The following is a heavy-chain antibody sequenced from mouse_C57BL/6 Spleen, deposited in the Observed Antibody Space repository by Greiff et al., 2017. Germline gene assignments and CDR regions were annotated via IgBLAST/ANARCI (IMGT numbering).Heavy chain of an antibody. CDR1: GFTFSDYG. CDR2: ISSGSSTI. Sequence: EVMLVESGGGLVKPGGSLKLSCAASGFTFSDYGMHWVRQAPEKGLEWVAYISSGSSTIYYADTVKGRFTISRDNAKNTLFLQMTSLRSEDTAMYYCATDGYHYYFDYWGQGTTLTVSS. J-gene: IGHJ2*01. V-gene: IGHV5-17*01. D-gene: IGHD2-3*01. CDR3: ATDGYHYYFDY.